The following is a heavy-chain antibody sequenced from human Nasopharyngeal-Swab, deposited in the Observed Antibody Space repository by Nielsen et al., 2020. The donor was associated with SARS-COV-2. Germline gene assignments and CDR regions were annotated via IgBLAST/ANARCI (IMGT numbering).Heavy chain of an antibody. Sequence: WIRQSPSRGLEWLGRTYYRSKWYNDYAVSVKSRITISPDTSKNQFSLQLNSVTPEDTAVYYCARDLLDIWFRELSFLGWFDPWGQGTLVTVSS. D-gene: IGHD3-10*01. CDR3: ARDLLDIWFRELSFLGWFDP. V-gene: IGHV6-1*01. J-gene: IGHJ5*02. CDR2: TYYRSKWYN.